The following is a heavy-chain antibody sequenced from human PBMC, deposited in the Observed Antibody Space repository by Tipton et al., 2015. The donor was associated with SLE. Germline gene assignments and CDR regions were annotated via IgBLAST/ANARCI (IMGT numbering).Heavy chain of an antibody. Sequence: SLRLSCAVSGFTFSDYGMHWLRQAPGKGLEWVAVISYDGNYKYYGDSVKGRFTISRDNSKNTVYLQMNSLRADDTAVYYCAKDRSIVGATACDYWGRGTLVTVSS. D-gene: IGHD1-26*01. CDR2: ISYDGNYK. CDR3: AKDRSIVGATACDY. CDR1: GFTFSDYG. J-gene: IGHJ4*02. V-gene: IGHV3-30*18.